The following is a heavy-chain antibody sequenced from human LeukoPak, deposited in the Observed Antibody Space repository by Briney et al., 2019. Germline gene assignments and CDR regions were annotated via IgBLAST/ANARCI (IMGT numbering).Heavy chain of an antibody. D-gene: IGHD3-10*01. CDR2: ISGSGGST. CDR3: AKDGLYGSGSYLLHYYFDY. CDR1: GFTFSSYA. Sequence: GGSLRLSCAASGFTFSSYAMSWVRQAPGKGLEWVSAISGSGGSTYCADSVKGRFTISRDNSKNTLYLQMNSLRAEDTAVYYCAKDGLYGSGSYLLHYYFDYWGQGTLVTVSS. J-gene: IGHJ4*02. V-gene: IGHV3-23*01.